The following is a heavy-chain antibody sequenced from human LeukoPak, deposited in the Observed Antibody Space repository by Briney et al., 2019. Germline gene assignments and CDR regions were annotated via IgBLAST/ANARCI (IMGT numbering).Heavy chain of an antibody. CDR1: GGSISRHY. J-gene: IGHJ4*02. CDR3: ARVLTAVAGPYYFDF. D-gene: IGHD6-19*01. CDR2: IYSSGNT. Sequence: PSETLSLTCTVSGGSISRHYWSWIRQPAGKGLEWIGRIYSSGNTNYNPSLNSRVTMSVDTSKNQFSLKLTSVTAADTAVYYCARVLTAVAGPYYFDFWGQGTLLTVSS. V-gene: IGHV4-4*07.